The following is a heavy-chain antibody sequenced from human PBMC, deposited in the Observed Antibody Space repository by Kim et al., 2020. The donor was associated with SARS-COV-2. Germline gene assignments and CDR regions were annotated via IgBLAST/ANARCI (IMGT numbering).Heavy chain of an antibody. Sequence: GGSLRLSCAASGFTFSDYYMSWIRQAPGKGLEWVSYISSSGSTIYYADSVKGRFTISRDNAKNSLYLQMNSLRAEDTAVYYCARGGYDYVWGSYRLHKQDCYGRDVWAKATTITVSS. J-gene: IGHJ6*04. D-gene: IGHD3-16*02. CDR2: ISSSGSTI. CDR3: ARGGYDYVWGSYRLHKQDCYGRDV. V-gene: IGHV3-11*01. CDR1: GFTFSDYY.